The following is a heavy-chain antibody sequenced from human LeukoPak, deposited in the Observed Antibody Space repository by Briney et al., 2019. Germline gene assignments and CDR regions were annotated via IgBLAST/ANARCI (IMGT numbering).Heavy chain of an antibody. CDR3: GRVDMDTNKDY. CDR1: GYTFTSHS. CDR2: ISAYNGDT. Sequence: ASVKVSCKTSGYTFTSHSITWVRQAPGQGLEWMGWISAYNGDTRYAQNLQGRVTMTTDTSTSIGYMELRSLRSDDTAVYYCGRVDMDTNKDYWGQGTWSPSP. V-gene: IGHV1-18*01. D-gene: IGHD5-18*01. J-gene: IGHJ4*02.